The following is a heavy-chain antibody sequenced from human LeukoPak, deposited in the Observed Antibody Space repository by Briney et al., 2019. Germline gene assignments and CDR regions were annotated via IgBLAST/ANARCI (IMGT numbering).Heavy chain of an antibody. CDR2: IWYDGSNK. J-gene: IGHJ4*02. V-gene: IGHV3-33*01. D-gene: IGHD3-10*01. CDR3: ARSPLWFGELLSTDY. Sequence: PGGSLRLSCAASGFTFSSYGMHWVRQAPGKGLEWVAVIWYDGSNKYYADSVKGRFTIPRDNSKNTLYLQMNSLRAEDTAVYYCARSPLWFGELLSTDYWGQGTLVTVSS. CDR1: GFTFSSYG.